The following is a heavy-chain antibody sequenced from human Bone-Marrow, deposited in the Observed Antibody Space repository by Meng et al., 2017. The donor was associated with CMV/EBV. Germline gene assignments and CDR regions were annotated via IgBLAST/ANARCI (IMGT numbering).Heavy chain of an antibody. CDR3: ARVGSSRGYYFDY. CDR2: IHRGGRT. D-gene: IGHD1-26*01. J-gene: IGHJ4*02. V-gene: IGHV3-66*02. CDR1: GFTVSNNF. Sequence: GGSLRLSCEASGFTVSNNFMSWVRQAPGRGLDWVSVIHRGGRTYYADSVKGRFTISRDNSKNTLYLQMNSLRAEDTAVYYCARVGSSRGYYFDYWGQGTLVTVSS.